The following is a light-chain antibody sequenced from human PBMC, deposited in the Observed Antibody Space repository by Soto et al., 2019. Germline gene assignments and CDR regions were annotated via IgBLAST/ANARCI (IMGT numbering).Light chain of an antibody. CDR3: QHRMNWPLT. Sequence: EIVMTQSPATLSVSPGERATLSGSASHSFNIYLAWYQHKPGQAPRLLISGTSSRATGIPDRFSGSGSETDFTLTISSLEPEDIAVYYCQHRMNWPLTFGQGTRLEIK. CDR1: HSFNIY. CDR2: GTS. J-gene: IGKJ5*01. V-gene: IGKV3-11*01.